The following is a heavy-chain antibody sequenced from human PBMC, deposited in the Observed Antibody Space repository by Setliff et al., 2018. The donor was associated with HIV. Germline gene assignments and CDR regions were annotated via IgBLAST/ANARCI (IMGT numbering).Heavy chain of an antibody. CDR2: ISPYNGNT. Sequence: ASVKVSCNASGYTFTIYDITWVRQAPGQGLECMGWISPYNGNTNYAQKLQGRVTMTTDTSTSTAYMELRSLRSDDTAVYYCAREGYSVDAFDIWGQGTMVTVSS. CDR3: AREGYSVDAFDI. CDR1: GYTFTIYD. D-gene: IGHD4-4*01. V-gene: IGHV1-18*01. J-gene: IGHJ3*02.